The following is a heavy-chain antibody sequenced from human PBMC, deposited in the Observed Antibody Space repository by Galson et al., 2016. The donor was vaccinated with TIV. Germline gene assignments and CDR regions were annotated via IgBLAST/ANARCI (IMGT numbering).Heavy chain of an antibody. CDR3: ARVERIAIFGVLTVGQFDP. CDR1: GDSIDNNGYY. D-gene: IGHD3-3*01. CDR2: IYYSGTT. V-gene: IGHV4-39*07. J-gene: IGHJ5*02. Sequence: SETLSLTCTASGDSIDNNGYYWGWIRQPPGKGLEWIASIYYSGTTYYNPSLKSRVTISVDTSRNQFSLKWTSVTAADTAVYYCARVERIAIFGVLTVGQFDPWGQGTLVTVPS.